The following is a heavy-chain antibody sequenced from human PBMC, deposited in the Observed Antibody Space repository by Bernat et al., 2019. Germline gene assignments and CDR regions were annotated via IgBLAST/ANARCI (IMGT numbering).Heavy chain of an antibody. CDR1: GYTFTNYA. D-gene: IGHD3-3*01. CDR3: ARGLWSASDVAYYFDY. Sequence: VQLVQSGAEVKKPGASVKISCKASGYTFTNYAMQWVRQAPGQRLEWMGWINAGNGNTRYSQKFQGRVTITRDRSASTAYMELSSLRSEDTAVYYCARGLWSASDVAYYFDYWGQGTLVTVSS. CDR2: INAGNGNT. J-gene: IGHJ4*02. V-gene: IGHV1-3*01.